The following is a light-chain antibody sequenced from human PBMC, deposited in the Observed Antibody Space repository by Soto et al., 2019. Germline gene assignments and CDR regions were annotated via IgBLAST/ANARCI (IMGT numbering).Light chain of an antibody. J-gene: IGKJ4*01. Sequence: DIQMTQAPSSVSASVGDRVTITCRASQGISSWVAWYQQKTGKAPKLLIYAASSLQGGVPSRFSGTRHETEFHLTISSLQPADLENYSCQQADSFTLTLGRGTKVEIK. CDR2: AAS. CDR1: QGISSW. CDR3: QQADSFTLT. V-gene: IGKV1-12*01.